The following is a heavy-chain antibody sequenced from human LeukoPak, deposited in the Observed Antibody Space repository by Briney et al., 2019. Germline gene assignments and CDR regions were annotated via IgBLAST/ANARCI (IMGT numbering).Heavy chain of an antibody. D-gene: IGHD1-26*01. CDR2: IHYSGNT. CDR3: ARASGGSYHDY. J-gene: IGHJ4*02. CDR1: GGSISSYY. V-gene: IGHV4-59*01. Sequence: SETLSLTCIVSGGSISSYYWNWIRQPPGKGLEWIGYIHYSGNTNYNPSLKSRVTMSVDTSKNQVSLKLSSVTAADTAVYYCARASGGSYHDYWGQGTLVTVSS.